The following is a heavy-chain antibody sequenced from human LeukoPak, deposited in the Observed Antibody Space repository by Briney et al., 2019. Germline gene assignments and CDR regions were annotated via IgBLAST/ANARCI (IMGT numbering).Heavy chain of an antibody. CDR1: GFSFRNYW. V-gene: IGHV3-7*01. J-gene: IGHJ1*01. D-gene: IGHD1-14*01. CDR2: RNEDGNDK. CDR3: VRDLVVGTDEYFQS. Sequence: GGSLRLPCVASGFSFRNYWMAWIRHAPGRGLEWVANRNEDGNDKYYLDSVRGRFIISRDNARNSLFLQMNSLRGEDTGVYYCVRDLVVGTDEYFQSWGQGTLVAVSS.